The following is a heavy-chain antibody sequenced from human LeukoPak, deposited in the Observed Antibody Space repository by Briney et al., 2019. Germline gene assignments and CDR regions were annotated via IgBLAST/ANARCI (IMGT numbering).Heavy chain of an antibody. CDR1: GYTFTSYD. D-gene: IGHD3-9*01. Sequence: GASVTVSCKASGYTFTSYDINWVRQATGQGLEWMGWMNPNSGNTGYAQKFQGRVTMTRNTSISTAYMELSSLRSEDTAVCYCARMGFHYDILTGYYTAPYDYWGQGTLVTVSS. V-gene: IGHV1-8*01. CDR2: MNPNSGNT. J-gene: IGHJ4*02. CDR3: ARMGFHYDILTGYYTAPYDY.